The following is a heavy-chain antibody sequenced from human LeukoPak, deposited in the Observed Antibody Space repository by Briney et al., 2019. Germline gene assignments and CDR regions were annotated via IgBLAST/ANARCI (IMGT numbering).Heavy chain of an antibody. CDR2: INHSGST. CDR1: GGSFSGYY. J-gene: IGHJ4*02. D-gene: IGHD3-3*02. CDR3: ARRHFWSGKGYFDY. V-gene: IGHV4-34*01. Sequence: SETLSLTCAVYGGSFSGYYWSWIRQPPGKGLEWIGEINHSGSTNYNPSLKSRVTISVDTSKNQFSLKLSSVTAADTAVYYCARRHFWSGKGYFDYCGQGTLVTVSS.